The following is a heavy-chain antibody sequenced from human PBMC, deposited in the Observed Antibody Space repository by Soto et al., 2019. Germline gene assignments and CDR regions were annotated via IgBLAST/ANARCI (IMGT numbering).Heavy chain of an antibody. Sequence: EVQLVESGGGLVQPGGPLRLSGAASGLTVTTNYMSWVRQPPGKGLEWVSVVYSGGSTYYADSVKGRFTVSRDNSKNTLYLQMNSLRAEDTAVYYCARDFSGKNDAFDIWGQGTVVTVSS. J-gene: IGHJ3*02. V-gene: IGHV3-66*01. CDR2: VYSGGST. D-gene: IGHD3-10*01. CDR1: GLTVTTNY. CDR3: ARDFSGKNDAFDI.